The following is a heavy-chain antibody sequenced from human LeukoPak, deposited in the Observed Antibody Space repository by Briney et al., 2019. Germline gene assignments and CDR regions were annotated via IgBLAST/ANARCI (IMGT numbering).Heavy chain of an antibody. V-gene: IGHV3-23*01. CDR2: ISGSGGST. J-gene: IGHJ4*02. Sequence: PGGSLRLSCAASGFTFSSYAMSWVRQAPGKGLEWVSAISGSGGSTYYADSVKGRFTISRDNSKNTLYLQMNSLRAEDTAVYYCAKGSITIFGVASIFDYWGQGTLVIVSS. CDR1: GFTFSSYA. CDR3: AKGSITIFGVASIFDY. D-gene: IGHD3-3*01.